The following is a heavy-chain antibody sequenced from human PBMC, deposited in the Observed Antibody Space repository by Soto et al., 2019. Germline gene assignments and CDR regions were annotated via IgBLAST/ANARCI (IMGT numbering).Heavy chain of an antibody. Sequence: QVQLVQSGAEVKKPGSSVKVSCKASGGTFSSYAISWVRQAPGQGLEWMGGVIPIFGTANYAQQFQGRVTITADESTSTAYMELSSLGSEDTAVYYCARVLCSGGSCYPYDAVDIWGQGTMVTLSS. D-gene: IGHD2-15*01. V-gene: IGHV1-69*01. CDR1: GGTFSSYA. J-gene: IGHJ3*02. CDR2: VIPIFGTA. CDR3: ARVLCSGGSCYPYDAVDI.